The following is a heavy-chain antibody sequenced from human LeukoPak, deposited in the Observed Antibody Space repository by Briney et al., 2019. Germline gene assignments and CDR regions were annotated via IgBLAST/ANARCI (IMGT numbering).Heavy chain of an antibody. D-gene: IGHD4-17*01. CDR1: GLTVTNNH. CDR2: IQSRGST. CDR3: ARRAVTNQFDS. J-gene: IGHJ4*02. V-gene: IGHV3-66*02. Sequence: PGGSLRLSCAASGLTVTNNHMTWVRQAPGKGLEWVSVIQSRGSTYYRDSMKGRFTISRDNSNNTLYLQMTSLRADDTAMYYCARRAVTNQFDSWGQGTLVTVSS.